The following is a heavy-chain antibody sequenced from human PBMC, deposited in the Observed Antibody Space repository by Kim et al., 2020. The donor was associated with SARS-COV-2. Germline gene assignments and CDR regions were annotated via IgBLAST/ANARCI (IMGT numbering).Heavy chain of an antibody. Sequence: SETLSLTCTVSGDSNSGSSNYWGWIRQPPGKGLEWIGSINYSVNTYYKPSLKSRVTISVDTSKNQFSLKMRSVTAADTAVYYCARLVSENSAVEYWGQGTLVTVSS. V-gene: IGHV4-39*01. CDR3: ARLVSENSAVEY. CDR1: GDSNSGSSNY. CDR2: INYSVNT. J-gene: IGHJ4*02.